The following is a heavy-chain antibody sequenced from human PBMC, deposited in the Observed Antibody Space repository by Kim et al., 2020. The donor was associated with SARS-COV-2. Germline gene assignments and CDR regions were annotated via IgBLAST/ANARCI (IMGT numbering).Heavy chain of an antibody. D-gene: IGHD3-10*01. J-gene: IGHJ6*02. CDR1: GGSISSSSYY. Sequence: SETLSLTCTVSGGSISSSSYYWGWIRQPPGNGLEWIGNIYYSGSTYYNPALKSRVTISVDTSKNQFSLKLSSVTAADTAVYYCARLISDGMDVWGQGTTVTVSS. V-gene: IGHV4-39*01. CDR2: IYYSGST. CDR3: ARLISDGMDV.